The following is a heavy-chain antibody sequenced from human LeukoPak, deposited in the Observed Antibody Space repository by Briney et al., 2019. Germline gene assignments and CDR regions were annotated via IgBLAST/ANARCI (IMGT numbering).Heavy chain of an antibody. D-gene: IGHD6-13*01. V-gene: IGHV1-2*02. Sequence: ASVKVSCKASGYTFTDYYFHWVRQAPGQGLDWMGWINPNSGGTEYAQKFQGRVTMTRDTSISTAYMELSRLRSDDTAVYYCARVRISTSWYLFDYWGQGTLVTVSS. CDR1: GYTFTDYY. J-gene: IGHJ4*02. CDR3: ARVRISTSWYLFDY. CDR2: INPNSGGT.